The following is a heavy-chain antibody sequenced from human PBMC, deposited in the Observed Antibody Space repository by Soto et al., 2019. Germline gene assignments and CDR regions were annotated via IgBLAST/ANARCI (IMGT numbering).Heavy chain of an antibody. V-gene: IGHV4-31*03. CDR1: GGSISSGGYY. Sequence: SETLSLTCTVSGGSISSGGYYWSWIRQHPGKGLEWIGYIYYSGSTYYNPSLKSRVTISVDTPKNQFSLKLSSVTAADTAVYYCARHQPTQRGYSYGRSDYWGQGTLVTVSS. CDR2: IYYSGST. J-gene: IGHJ4*02. D-gene: IGHD5-18*01. CDR3: ARHQPTQRGYSYGRSDY.